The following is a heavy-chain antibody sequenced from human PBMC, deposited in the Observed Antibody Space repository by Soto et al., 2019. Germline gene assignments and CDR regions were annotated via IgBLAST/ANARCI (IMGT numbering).Heavy chain of an antibody. CDR1: GYTFTSYA. CDR2: INAGNGNT. D-gene: IGHD3-10*01. CDR3: ARLVQGSGSYPMIDY. V-gene: IGHV1-3*01. J-gene: IGHJ4*02. Sequence: ASVKVSCKASGYTFTSYAMHWVRQAPGQRLEWMGWINAGNGNTKYSQKFQGRVTITRDTSASTAYMELSSLRSEDTAVYYCARLVQGSGSYPMIDYWGQGTLVTVSS.